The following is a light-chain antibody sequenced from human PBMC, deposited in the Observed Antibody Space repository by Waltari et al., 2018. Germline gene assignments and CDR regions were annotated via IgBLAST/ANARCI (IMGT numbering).Light chain of an antibody. CDR1: SGDVGGYNY. Sequence: QSALTQPPSASGSPGQSVTISCTGTSGDVGGYNYISWYQQHPGKAPKLMIYEVSQRPSGVPDRFSVSKSGNTASLTVSGLQAEDEADYYCSSYAGSNDYVFGTGTKVTVL. CDR2: EVS. J-gene: IGLJ1*01. V-gene: IGLV2-8*01. CDR3: SSYAGSNDYV.